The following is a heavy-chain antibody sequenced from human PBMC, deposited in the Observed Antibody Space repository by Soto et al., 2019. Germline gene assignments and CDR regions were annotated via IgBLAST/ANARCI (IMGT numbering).Heavy chain of an antibody. Sequence: GGSLRLSCAASGFTVSSNYMSWVRQAPGKGLEWVSVIYSGGSTYYADSVKGRFTISRDNSKNTLYLQMNSLRAEDTAVYYCASSDPLVVVVAAPGPIGGFDYWGQGTLVTVSS. V-gene: IGHV3-53*01. D-gene: IGHD2-15*01. CDR1: GFTVSSNY. CDR3: ASSDPLVVVVAAPGPIGGFDY. J-gene: IGHJ4*02. CDR2: IYSGGST.